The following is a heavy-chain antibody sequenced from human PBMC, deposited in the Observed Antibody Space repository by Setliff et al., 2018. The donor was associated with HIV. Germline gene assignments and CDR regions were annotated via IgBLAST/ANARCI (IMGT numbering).Heavy chain of an antibody. CDR1: GGSVGSGSYC. CDR3: ARDPPGYGDSKDY. D-gene: IGHD4-17*01. Sequence: LSLTCSVSGGSVGSGSYCWSWIRQSPGKGLEWLGYIYYSGSTTYNPSLRSRVTISIDTSKNQFSLNLRSVTAADTAVYYCARDPPGYGDSKDYWGQGKLVTSPQ. V-gene: IGHV4-61*01. CDR2: IYYSGST. J-gene: IGHJ4*02.